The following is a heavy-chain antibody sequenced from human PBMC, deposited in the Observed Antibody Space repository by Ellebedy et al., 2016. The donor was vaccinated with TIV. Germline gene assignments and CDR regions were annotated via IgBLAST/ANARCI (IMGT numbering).Heavy chain of an antibody. V-gene: IGHV1-2*02. Sequence: AASVKVSCKASGYTFNTFGLAWVRQAPGQGLEGMGWIKPNSGGTNYAQKFQGRVTMTGDTSITTAYMELSRLRSDDTAVYYCAREGPAASFDYWGQGTLVTVSS. D-gene: IGHD2-2*01. CDR3: AREGPAASFDY. CDR2: IKPNSGGT. CDR1: GYTFNTFG. J-gene: IGHJ4*02.